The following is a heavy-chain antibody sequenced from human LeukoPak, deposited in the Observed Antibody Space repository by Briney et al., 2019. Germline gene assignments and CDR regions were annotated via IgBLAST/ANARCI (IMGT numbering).Heavy chain of an antibody. CDR2: INPNTGGT. J-gene: IGHJ4*02. CDR1: GYTFTGYY. V-gene: IGHV1-2*02. CDR3: ASAIVVVPAALC. D-gene: IGHD2-2*01. Sequence: GASVKVSCKASGYTFTGYYMHWVRQAPGQGLDWMGWINPNTGGTNYAQKFQGRVTMSRDTSISTAYMELSRLRSDDTAVYYCASAIVVVPAALCWGQGTLVTVSS.